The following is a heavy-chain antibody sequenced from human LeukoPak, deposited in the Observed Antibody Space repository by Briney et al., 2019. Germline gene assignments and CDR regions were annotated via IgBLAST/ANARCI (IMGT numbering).Heavy chain of an antibody. CDR1: GFTFSSYS. Sequence: SGGSLRLSCAASGFTFSSYSMNWVRQAPGKGLEWVSSISSSSSYIYYADPVKGRFTISRDNAKNSLYLQMNSLRAEDTAVYYCARDLHYYDSSGYYSPLDYWGQGTLVTVSS. CDR2: ISSSSSYI. CDR3: ARDLHYYDSSGYYSPLDY. V-gene: IGHV3-21*01. J-gene: IGHJ4*02. D-gene: IGHD3-22*01.